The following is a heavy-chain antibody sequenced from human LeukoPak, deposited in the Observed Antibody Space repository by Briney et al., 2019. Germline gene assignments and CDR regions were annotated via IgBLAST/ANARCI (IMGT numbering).Heavy chain of an antibody. J-gene: IGHJ4*02. D-gene: IGHD3-10*01. CDR1: GFTFDYYA. V-gene: IGHV3-9*01. CDR2: ISWNSGSI. Sequence: GRSPRLSCAASGFTFDYYAMHRVPPTPGEGLEGGSGISWNSGSIGYADSVKGRFTISRDNAKNSLYLQMNSLRAEDTALYYCAKGFHGSGSEFDYWGQGTLVTVSS. CDR3: AKGFHGSGSEFDY.